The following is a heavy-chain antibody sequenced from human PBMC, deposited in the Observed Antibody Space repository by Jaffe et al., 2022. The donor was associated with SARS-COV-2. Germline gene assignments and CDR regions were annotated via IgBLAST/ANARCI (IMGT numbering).Heavy chain of an antibody. CDR3: AKAVAINLYDSSGYYADYFDY. D-gene: IGHD3-22*01. CDR2: ISGSGGST. V-gene: IGHV3-23*04. J-gene: IGHJ4*02. Sequence: EVQLVESGGGLVQPGGSLRLSCAASGFTFSSYAMSWVRQAPGKGLEWVSAISGSGGSTYYADSVKGRFTISRDNSKNTLYLQMNSLRAEDTAVYYCAKAVAINLYDSSGYYADYFDYWGQGTLVTVSS. CDR1: GFTFSSYA.